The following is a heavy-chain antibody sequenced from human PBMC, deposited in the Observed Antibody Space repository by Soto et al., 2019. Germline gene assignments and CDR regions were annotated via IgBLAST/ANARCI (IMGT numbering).Heavy chain of an antibody. V-gene: IGHV1-8*01. Sequence: QVPLVQSGAEVKKPGASVKVSCKASGYTFTSYDINWVRQATGQGLEWMGWMNPNSGNTGYAQKFQGRVTMTRNTSISTAYMELSSLRSEDTAVYYCARVRYCSSTSCPAGDYWGQGTLVTVSS. J-gene: IGHJ4*02. D-gene: IGHD2-2*01. CDR2: MNPNSGNT. CDR3: ARVRYCSSTSCPAGDY. CDR1: GYTFTSYD.